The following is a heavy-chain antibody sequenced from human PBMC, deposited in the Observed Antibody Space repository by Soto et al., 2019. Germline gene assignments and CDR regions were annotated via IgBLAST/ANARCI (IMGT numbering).Heavy chain of an antibody. CDR3: ARGRYGDY. CDR2: ISAHNGNT. Sequence: QVHLVQSGAEVKKSGASVKVSCKGSGYDFTTYGITWVRQAPGQGLEWMAWISAHNGNTDYAQKLQGRVTVTRDTSTSTAYMELRSPRSDDPAVYYCARGRYGDYWGQGALVTVSS. D-gene: IGHD1-1*01. V-gene: IGHV1-18*01. J-gene: IGHJ4*02. CDR1: GYDFTTYG.